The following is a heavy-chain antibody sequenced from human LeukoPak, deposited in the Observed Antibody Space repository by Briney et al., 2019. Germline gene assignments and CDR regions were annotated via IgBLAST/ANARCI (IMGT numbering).Heavy chain of an antibody. CDR1: GFTVSSNY. V-gene: IGHV3-53*01. J-gene: IGHJ4*02. CDR2: LYSGGST. Sequence: GGSLRLSCAASGFTVSSNYMSWVRQAPGKGLEWVSVLYSGGSTYYADSVKGRFTISRDNSKNTLYLQMNSLRAEDTAVYYCSRIATTDPYYFDYWGQGTLVTVSP. CDR3: SRIATTDPYYFDY. D-gene: IGHD4-17*01.